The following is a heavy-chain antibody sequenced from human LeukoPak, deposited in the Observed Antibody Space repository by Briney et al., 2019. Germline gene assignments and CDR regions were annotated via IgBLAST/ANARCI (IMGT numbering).Heavy chain of an antibody. CDR2: IVVGSGNT. J-gene: IGHJ4*02. D-gene: IGHD3-22*01. Sequence: ASVTVSCKASGFTFPSSLVHWVRPPGGQRLAWIGWIVVGSGNTNYAQKFQERVTITRDMSTSTAYMELSSLRSEDTAVYYCAASPDYYDSSGYSYYFDYWGQGTLVTVSS. CDR3: AASPDYYDSSGYSYYFDY. CDR1: GFTFPSSL. V-gene: IGHV1-58*01.